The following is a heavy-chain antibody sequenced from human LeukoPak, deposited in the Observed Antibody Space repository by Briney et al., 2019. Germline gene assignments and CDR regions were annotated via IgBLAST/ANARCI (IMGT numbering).Heavy chain of an antibody. CDR1: GGSFSGYY. D-gene: IGHD3-10*01. V-gene: IGHV4-34*01. CDR3: ARHIIAPFYGSGKGMDV. Sequence: PSETLSLTCAVYGGSFSGYYWSWIRQPPGKGLEWIGEINHSGSTNYNPSLKSRVTISVDTSKNQFSLKLSSVTAADTAVYYCARHIIAPFYGSGKGMDVWGQGTTVTVSS. CDR2: INHSGST. J-gene: IGHJ6*02.